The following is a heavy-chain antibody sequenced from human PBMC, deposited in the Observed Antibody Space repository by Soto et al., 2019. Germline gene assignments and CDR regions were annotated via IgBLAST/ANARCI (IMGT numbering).Heavy chain of an antibody. CDR3: ARHSNRNYGLYYFDY. CDR2: IYYSGST. Sequence: PSETLSLTCTVSGGSISSGGYYWSWIRQHPGKGLEWIGYIYYSGSTYYNPSLKSRVTISVDTSKNQFSLKVSSATAADTAVYYCARHSNRNYGLYYFDYWGLGALVTVSS. J-gene: IGHJ4*02. CDR1: GGSISSGGYY. V-gene: IGHV4-31*03. D-gene: IGHD4-4*01.